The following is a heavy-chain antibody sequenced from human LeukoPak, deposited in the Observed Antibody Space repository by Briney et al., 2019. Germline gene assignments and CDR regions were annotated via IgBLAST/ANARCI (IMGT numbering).Heavy chain of an antibody. V-gene: IGHV1-69*04. Sequence: ASVKVSCKASGGTFSSYAISWVRQAPGQGLEWMGRIIPILGIANYAQKFQGRVTITADKSTSTAYMELSSLRSEDTAVYYCARDLESSGWYWGHASDIWGQGTMVTVSS. CDR1: GGTFSSYA. D-gene: IGHD6-19*01. J-gene: IGHJ3*02. CDR2: IIPILGIA. CDR3: ARDLESSGWYWGHASDI.